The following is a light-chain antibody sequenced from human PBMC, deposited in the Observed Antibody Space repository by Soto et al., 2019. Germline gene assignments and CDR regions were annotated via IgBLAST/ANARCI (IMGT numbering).Light chain of an antibody. V-gene: IGLV2-14*01. CDR2: DVN. CDR3: SSYKSSSTLPYV. Sequence: QSALTQPAAVSGSPGQSITISCTGTSSDVGGYNLVSWYQQYPDKAPKLMIFDVNTLPSGVSNRFSGSKSGNTASLTNSGLQAEDESDYYCSSYKSSSTLPYVFGNGTKVTVL. CDR1: SSDVGGYNL. J-gene: IGLJ1*01.